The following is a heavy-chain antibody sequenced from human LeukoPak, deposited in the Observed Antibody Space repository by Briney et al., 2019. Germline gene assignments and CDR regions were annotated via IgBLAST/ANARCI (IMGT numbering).Heavy chain of an antibody. CDR3: ARDGVGSAGGIWFDP. CDR2: IIPIFGTA. V-gene: IGHV1-69*13. Sequence: GASVEVSCKASGGTFSSYAISWVRQAPGQGLEWMGGIIPIFGTANYAQKFQGRVTITADESTSTAYMELSSLRSEDTAVYYCARDGVGSAGGIWFDPWGQGTLVTVSS. J-gene: IGHJ5*02. CDR1: GGTFSSYA. D-gene: IGHD3-16*01.